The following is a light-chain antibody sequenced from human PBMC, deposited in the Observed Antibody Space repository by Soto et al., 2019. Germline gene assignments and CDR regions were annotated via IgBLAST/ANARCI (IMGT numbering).Light chain of an antibody. J-gene: IGKJ4*01. CDR3: QQHNNWPLT. CDR1: QSVSSN. CDR2: GVS. V-gene: IGKV3-15*01. Sequence: EIVMTQSPGTLSVSPGERATLSCTASQSVSSNLAWYQQKAGQTPRLLIYGVSTRATGIPARFSGSGSGTEFTLTISSLQSEDSAVYYCQQHNNWPLTFGGGTKVELK.